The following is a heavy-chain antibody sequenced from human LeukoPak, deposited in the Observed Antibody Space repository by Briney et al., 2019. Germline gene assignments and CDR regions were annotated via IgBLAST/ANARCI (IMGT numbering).Heavy chain of an antibody. Sequence: SETLSLTCTVSGGSISSSSYYWGWIRQPPGKGLEWIGRIYTSGSTNYNPSLKSRVTMSVDTSKNQFSLKLSSVTAADTAVYYCARGRPYCSGGSCYFDYWGQGTLVTVSS. CDR1: GGSISSSSYY. CDR2: IYTSGST. V-gene: IGHV4-61*05. D-gene: IGHD2-15*01. J-gene: IGHJ4*02. CDR3: ARGRPYCSGGSCYFDY.